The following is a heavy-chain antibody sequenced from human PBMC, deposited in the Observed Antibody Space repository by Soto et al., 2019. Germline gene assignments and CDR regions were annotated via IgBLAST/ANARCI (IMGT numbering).Heavy chain of an antibody. CDR3: ARAGGLGAVAVDY. CDR2: IYHSGST. V-gene: IGHV4-30-2*01. CDR1: AGSISSGGYS. J-gene: IGHJ4*02. D-gene: IGHD6-19*01. Sequence: SETLSLTCAGSAGSISSGGYSWSWIRQPPGKGLEWIGYIYHSGSTYYNPSLKSRVTISVDRSKNQFSLKLSSVTAADTAVYYCARAGGLGAVAVDYWGQGTLVTVSS.